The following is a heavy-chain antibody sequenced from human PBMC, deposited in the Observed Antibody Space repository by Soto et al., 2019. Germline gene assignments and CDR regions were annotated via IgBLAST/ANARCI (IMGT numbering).Heavy chain of an antibody. CDR1: GFTFNDYY. V-gene: IGHV3-11*01. Sequence: PVGSLRLSCEVSGFTFNDYYMIWIRQAPGKGLEWVAYINTLSTAIYYADSVKGRFTISRDNAKNSLYLQMNGLRAEDTATYYCARRLQWQLRPLDSWGRGTLVNVSS. J-gene: IGHJ4*02. CDR2: INTLSTAI. D-gene: IGHD6-19*01. CDR3: ARRLQWQLRPLDS.